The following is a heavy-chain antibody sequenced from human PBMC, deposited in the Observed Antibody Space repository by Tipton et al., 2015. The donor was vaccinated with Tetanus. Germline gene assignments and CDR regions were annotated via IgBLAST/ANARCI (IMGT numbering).Heavy chain of an antibody. CDR3: TTEPRITMIVVVI. V-gene: IGHV3-15*01. CDR2: IKSKTDGGTT. D-gene: IGHD3-22*01. CDR1: GFTFSNAW. J-gene: IGHJ3*02. Sequence: AASGFTFSNAWMSWVRQAPGKGLEWVGRIKSKTDGGTTDYAAPVKGRFTISRDDSKNTLYLQMNSLKTEDTAVYYCTTEPRITMIVVVIWGQGTMVTVSS.